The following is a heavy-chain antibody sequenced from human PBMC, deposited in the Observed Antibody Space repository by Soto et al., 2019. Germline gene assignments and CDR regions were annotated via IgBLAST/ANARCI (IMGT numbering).Heavy chain of an antibody. CDR3: ARDPRPLSICHS. Sequence: QVQLVQSAAEVKKPGSSVKVSCKASGYTFNAYYIHWVREAPGQELEWVGRINANSGDTTYTQKMEGRVSMTPDTSSSTADLELTPRRSDDAAIYYCARDPRPLSICHSWGQGTLFTVSS. V-gene: IGHV1-2*02. J-gene: IGHJ4*02. CDR1: GYTFNAYY. D-gene: IGHD6-6*01. CDR2: INANSGDT.